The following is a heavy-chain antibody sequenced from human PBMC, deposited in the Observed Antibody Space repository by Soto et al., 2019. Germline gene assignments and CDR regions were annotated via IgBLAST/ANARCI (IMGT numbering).Heavy chain of an antibody. Sequence: QVQLVQSGAEVKKPGASVKVSCKASGYTFTSYAMHWVRQAPGQRLEWMGWINAGYGNTKYSQKFQGRVTITRDTSASTAYMELSSLRSEDTAVYYCASVVVVVAATDAFDIWGQGTMVTVSS. CDR1: GYTFTSYA. CDR2: INAGYGNT. CDR3: ASVVVVVAATDAFDI. V-gene: IGHV1-3*01. J-gene: IGHJ3*02. D-gene: IGHD2-15*01.